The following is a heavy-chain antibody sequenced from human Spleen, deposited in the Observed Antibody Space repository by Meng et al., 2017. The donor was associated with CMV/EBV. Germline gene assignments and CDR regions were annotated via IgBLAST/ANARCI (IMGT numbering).Heavy chain of an antibody. Sequence: KVSCKVSGFLVTNLSIHWLRLAPGKGLEWMGLVDRTDAKTKYAENFRGRLTITADRSTDTAYMVLSSLTYDDTAVYYCATGDIIDDWGQGTLVTVSS. CDR1: GFLVTNLS. J-gene: IGHJ4*02. CDR3: ATGDIIDD. CDR2: VDRTDAKT. V-gene: IGHV1-69-2*01.